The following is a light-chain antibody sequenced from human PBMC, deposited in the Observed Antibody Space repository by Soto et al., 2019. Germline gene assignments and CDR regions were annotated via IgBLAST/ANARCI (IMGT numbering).Light chain of an antibody. V-gene: IGKV3-20*01. J-gene: IGKJ1*01. CDR2: GAS. CDR1: QSISSN. Sequence: EVGWPKYPATLSVSPGERATLSCRASQSISSNLAWYQQKPGQAPRLLIYGASSRATGIPDRFSGSGSGTDFTLTISRLEPEDFAVYYCQQYGGSPRTFGQGTKVDIK. CDR3: QQYGGSPRT.